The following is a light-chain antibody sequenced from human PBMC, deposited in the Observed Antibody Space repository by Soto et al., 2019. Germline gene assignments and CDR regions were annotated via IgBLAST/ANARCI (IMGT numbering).Light chain of an antibody. V-gene: IGKV1-5*01. CDR3: QQYGSSFT. J-gene: IGKJ3*01. CDR1: QSISRW. CDR2: DAS. Sequence: DIQMTQSPSTLSASVGDRVAITCRASQSISRWLAWYQQRPGKAPNLLIYDASSLESGVPSRFSGSGSGTEFTLTISRLEPEDFAVYYCQQYGSSFTFGPGTKVDIK.